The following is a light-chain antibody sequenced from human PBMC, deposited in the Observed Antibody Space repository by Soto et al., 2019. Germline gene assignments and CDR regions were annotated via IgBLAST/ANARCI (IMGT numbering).Light chain of an antibody. J-gene: IGKJ4*01. CDR2: GAS. V-gene: IGKV3-15*01. CDR1: QSVSSN. Sequence: EIVMTQSPATLSVSPGERATLSCRASQSVSSNLAWYQQKPGQAPRLLVYGASTRATGIPARFSGSGSGTEFTLTISSLQSEDFAVYYCQQYNNWLRGTFGGGTQVEIK. CDR3: QQYNNWLRGT.